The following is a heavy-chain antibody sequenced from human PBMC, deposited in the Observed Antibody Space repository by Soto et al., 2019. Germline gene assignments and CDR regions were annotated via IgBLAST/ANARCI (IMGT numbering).Heavy chain of an antibody. CDR2: INAGNGNT. CDR1: GYTFTSYA. V-gene: IGHV1-3*01. J-gene: IGHJ4*02. CDR3: AREMNWNYGMGVDY. D-gene: IGHD1-7*01. Sequence: ASVKVSCKASGYTFTSYAMHWVRQAPGQRLEWMGWINAGNGNTKYSQKFQGRVTITRDTSASTAYMELSSLRSEDTAVYYCAREMNWNYGMGVDYWGQGTLVTVSS.